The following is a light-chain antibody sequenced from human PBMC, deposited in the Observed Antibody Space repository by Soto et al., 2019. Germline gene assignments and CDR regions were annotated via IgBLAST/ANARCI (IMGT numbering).Light chain of an antibody. Sequence: ELLLTQSPATLSVSPGERATLSCRASQGVGSTLAWYQQAPGQAPRLLIYDASTRATGIPARFSGDGSGTEFTLTISSLQSDDIAVYYCQHYKTWPLSFGGGTKVDIK. CDR2: DAS. V-gene: IGKV3-15*01. CDR1: QGVGST. CDR3: QHYKTWPLS. J-gene: IGKJ4*01.